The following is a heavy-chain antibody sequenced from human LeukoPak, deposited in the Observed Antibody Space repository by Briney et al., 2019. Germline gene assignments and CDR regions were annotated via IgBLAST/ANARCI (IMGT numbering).Heavy chain of an antibody. V-gene: IGHV3-73*01. CDR3: TRVLSDSSSAKFDY. CDR2: IRSTANSYAT. J-gene: IGHJ4*02. CDR1: GFTICGST. Sequence: GGSLRRSCAGSGFTICGSTMHRVRQASGKGWKGFGRIRSTANSYATAYAASVKGRFTISRDDSKNTAYMKMNSLKTEDSAVYYCTRVLSDSSSAKFDYWGQGTLVTVSS. D-gene: IGHD6-13*01.